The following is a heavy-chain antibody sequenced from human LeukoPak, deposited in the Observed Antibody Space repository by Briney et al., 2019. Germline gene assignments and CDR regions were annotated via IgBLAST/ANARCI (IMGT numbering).Heavy chain of an antibody. V-gene: IGHV4-4*07. CDR3: ARQTTVITGPFDY. Sequence: PSETLSLTCTVSGGSISSYHWSWIRQAAGKGLEWIGRIHSSGNTNFNPSLKSRVTMSVDTSKNHLSLKLTSVTAADTAVYYCARQTTVITGPFDYWGQGTLVTVSA. CDR2: IHSSGNT. D-gene: IGHD4-23*01. CDR1: GGSISSYH. J-gene: IGHJ4*02.